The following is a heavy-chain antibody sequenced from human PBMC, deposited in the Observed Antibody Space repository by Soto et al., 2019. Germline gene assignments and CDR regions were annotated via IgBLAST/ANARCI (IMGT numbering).Heavy chain of an antibody. V-gene: IGHV1-46*01. J-gene: IGHJ4*02. CDR3: ARGQYYDFWSGYYDFDY. CDR2: INPSGGST. CDR1: GYTFTSYY. D-gene: IGHD3-3*01. Sequence: ASVKGSCKASGYTFTSYYMHWVRQAPGQGLEWMGIINPSGGSTSYAQKFQGRVTMTRDTSTSTVYMELSSLRSEDTAVYYCARGQYYDFWSGYYDFDYWGQGTLVTVSS.